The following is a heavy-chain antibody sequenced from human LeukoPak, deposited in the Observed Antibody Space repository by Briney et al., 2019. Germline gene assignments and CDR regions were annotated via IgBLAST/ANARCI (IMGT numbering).Heavy chain of an antibody. D-gene: IGHD5-18*01. J-gene: IGHJ4*02. Sequence: PSETLSLTCAVYGGSFSDYYWNWIRQPPGKGLEWIGEISHAESTRYNSSLKSRLTISLDMSKKQFSLKLTSVTAADTAVYYCVRGQDTAKQAYWGQGTLVTVSS. CDR2: ISHAEST. CDR1: GGSFSDYY. CDR3: VRGQDTAKQAY. V-gene: IGHV4-34*01.